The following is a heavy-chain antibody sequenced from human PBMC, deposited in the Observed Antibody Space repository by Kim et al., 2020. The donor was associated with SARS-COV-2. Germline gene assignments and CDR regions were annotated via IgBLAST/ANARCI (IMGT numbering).Heavy chain of an antibody. V-gene: IGHV3-30*06. J-gene: IGHJ4*02. Sequence: VKGRFPISEDISRNTLYLKMNSVRAEDTAVYYCARDSATYYDILTGSHFDYWGQGTLVTVSS. CDR3: ARDSATYYDILTGSHFDY. D-gene: IGHD3-9*01.